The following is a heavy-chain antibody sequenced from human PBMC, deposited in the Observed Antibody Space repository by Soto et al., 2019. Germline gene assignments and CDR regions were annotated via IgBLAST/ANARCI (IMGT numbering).Heavy chain of an antibody. J-gene: IGHJ4*02. CDR1: GFTFSSYE. V-gene: IGHV3-48*03. Sequence: GGSLRLSCAASGFTFSSYEMNWVRQAPGKGLEWVSYISSSGSTIYYADSVKGRFTISRDNAKNSLYLQMNSLRAEDTAVYYCATHLNYYDSGGYSNPFDYWGQGTLVTVSS. CDR3: ATHLNYYDSGGYSNPFDY. CDR2: ISSSGSTI. D-gene: IGHD3-22*01.